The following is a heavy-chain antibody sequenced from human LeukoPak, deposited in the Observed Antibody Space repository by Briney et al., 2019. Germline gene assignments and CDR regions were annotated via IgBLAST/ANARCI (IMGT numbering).Heavy chain of an antibody. D-gene: IGHD2-15*01. Sequence: GGSLRLSCAVSGFTFSNDWMHWVRQGPGEGLAWVSRITNDGSATGYADSVKGRFTISRDNAKNTLYLHMDSLSPEDTAVYYCARDASPGYFDLWGRGTLVTVSS. CDR3: ARDASPGYFDL. J-gene: IGHJ2*01. V-gene: IGHV3-74*01. CDR2: ITNDGSAT. CDR1: GFTFSNDW.